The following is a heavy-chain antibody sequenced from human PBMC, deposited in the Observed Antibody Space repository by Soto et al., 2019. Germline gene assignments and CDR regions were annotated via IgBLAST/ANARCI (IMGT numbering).Heavy chain of an antibody. J-gene: IGHJ4*02. Sequence: GGSLRLSCAASGFTFSSYWMHWVRQAPGKGLLGVSRINSDGSSTDYADSVRGRFTISRDNAKNTLYLQMNSLRAEDTAIYYCVKAACFDHWGQGTVVTVSS. D-gene: IGHD6-13*01. CDR2: INSDGSST. V-gene: IGHV3-74*01. CDR1: GFTFSSYW. CDR3: VKAACFDH.